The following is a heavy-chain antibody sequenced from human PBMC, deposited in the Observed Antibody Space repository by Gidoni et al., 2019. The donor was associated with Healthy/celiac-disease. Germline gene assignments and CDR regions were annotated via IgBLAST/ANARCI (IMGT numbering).Heavy chain of an antibody. D-gene: IGHD6-19*01. CDR1: GFTFSSYA. J-gene: IGHJ4*02. CDR2: ISYDGSNK. V-gene: IGHV3-30-3*01. CDR3: ARETYSSGWYSGDY. Sequence: QVQLVESGGGVVQPGGSLRLSCAASGFTFSSYAMHWVRQAPGKGLEWVAVISYDGSNKYYADSVKGRFTISRDNSKNTLYLQMNSLRAEDTAVYYCARETYSSGWYSGDYWGQGTLVTVSS.